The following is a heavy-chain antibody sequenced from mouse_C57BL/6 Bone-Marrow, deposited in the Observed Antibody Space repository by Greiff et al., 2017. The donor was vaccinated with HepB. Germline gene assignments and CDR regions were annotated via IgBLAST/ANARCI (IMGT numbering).Heavy chain of an antibody. D-gene: IGHD1-1*01. CDR2: IHPNSGST. V-gene: IGHV1-64*01. Sequence: VQLQQPGAELVKPGASVKLSCKASGYTFTSYWMRWVKQRPGQGLEWIGMIHPNSGSTNYNEKFKSKATLTVDKSSSTAYMQLSSLTSEDSAVYYCARRDGSPWYFDVWGTGTTVTVSS. CDR3: ARRDGSPWYFDV. CDR1: GYTFTSYW. J-gene: IGHJ1*03.